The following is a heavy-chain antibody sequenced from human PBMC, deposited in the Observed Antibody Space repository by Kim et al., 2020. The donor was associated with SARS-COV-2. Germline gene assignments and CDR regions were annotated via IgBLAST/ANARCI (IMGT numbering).Heavy chain of an antibody. D-gene: IGHD4-4*01. CDR3: ARTALEGLLYDYMHC. V-gene: IGHV1-69*13. CDR2: IIPIFGTA. Sequence: SVKVSCKASGGTFSSYAISWVRQAPGQGLEWMRGIIPIFGTANYAQKFQGRVTITADESTSTAYMELSSLRSEDTAVYYCARTALEGLLYDYMHCWGQGTLVTVSS. CDR1: GGTFSSYA. J-gene: IGHJ4*02.